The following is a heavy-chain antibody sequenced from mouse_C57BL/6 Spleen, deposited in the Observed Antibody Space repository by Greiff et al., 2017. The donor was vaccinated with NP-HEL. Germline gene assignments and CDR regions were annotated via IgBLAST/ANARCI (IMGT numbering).Heavy chain of an antibody. V-gene: IGHV1-82*01. CDR3: ARSRFFYYAMDY. J-gene: IGHJ4*01. Sequence: VQLQQSGPELVKPGASVKISCKASGYAFSSSWMNWVKQRPGKGLEWIGRLYPGDGDTNYNGKFKGKATLTADKSSSTAYMQLSSLTSEDSAVYFCARSRFFYYAMDYWGQGTSVTVSS. CDR1: GYAFSSSW. CDR2: LYPGDGDT.